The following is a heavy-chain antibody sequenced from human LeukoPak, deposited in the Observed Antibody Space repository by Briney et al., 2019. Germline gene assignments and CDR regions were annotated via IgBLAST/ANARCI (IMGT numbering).Heavy chain of an antibody. CDR1: GFSFNSYA. CDR3: AKDAHGGSGSYSWGTFDY. J-gene: IGHJ4*02. CDR2: ISGSGSTT. D-gene: IGHD3-10*01. V-gene: IGHV3-23*01. Sequence: GGSLRLSCAASGFSFNSYALSWVRRAPGKGLEWVSGISGSGSTTVYTDSVKGRFTVSRDNSKNTLYLQMNSLRDEDTAVYYCAKDAHGGSGSYSWGTFDYWGQRTLVTVSS.